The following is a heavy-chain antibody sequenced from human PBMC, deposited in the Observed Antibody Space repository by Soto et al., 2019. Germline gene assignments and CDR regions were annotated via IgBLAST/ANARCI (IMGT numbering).Heavy chain of an antibody. CDR1: GFTMSTYS. D-gene: IGHD5-12*01. CDR3: SKWSGYGDL. Sequence: EMQLLESGGGLVQPGGSLRLSCAASGFTMSTYSVTWVRQAPGKGLEWVSGISVTPGITFYADSVKGRFTISRDSSNNAVYLKRNSLRAEDTAMYFCSKWSGYGDLWGQGTLVTVSS. CDR2: ISVTPGIT. J-gene: IGHJ4*02. V-gene: IGHV3-23*01.